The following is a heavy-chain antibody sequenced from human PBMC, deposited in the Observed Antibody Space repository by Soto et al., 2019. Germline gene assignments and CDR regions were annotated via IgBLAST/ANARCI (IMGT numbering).Heavy chain of an antibody. D-gene: IGHD3-16*01. CDR3: AHKGGGDRILDY. V-gene: IGHV2-5*02. Sequence: QITLKESGPTLVKPTQTLTLTCAFSGFSLRTSGVGVGWIRQPPGKALEWLALIYWDGYKHYSPSLKSRLTNTEDPSKNPVGLTMTNMDPVDTAKYYCAHKGGGDRILDYWGQGTLVTVSS. J-gene: IGHJ4*02. CDR1: GFSLRTSGVG. CDR2: IYWDGYK.